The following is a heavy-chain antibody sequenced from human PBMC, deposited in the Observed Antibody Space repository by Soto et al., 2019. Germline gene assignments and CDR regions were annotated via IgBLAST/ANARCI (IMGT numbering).Heavy chain of an antibody. V-gene: IGHV1-8*02. CDR3: GRGPXPRAPAGGTPYYYAMDV. CDR2: MNPINGAT. Sequence: ASVKVSCKTSGYDFTAYDINWVRQASGQGLEWKGWMNPINGATGSARRFQGRVSMTRNTATGTAYLELTSLRSDDTGVYYCGRGPXPRAPAGGTPYYYAMDVWGQGTTVTVSS. D-gene: IGHD6-13*01. J-gene: IGHJ6*02. CDR1: GYDFTAYD.